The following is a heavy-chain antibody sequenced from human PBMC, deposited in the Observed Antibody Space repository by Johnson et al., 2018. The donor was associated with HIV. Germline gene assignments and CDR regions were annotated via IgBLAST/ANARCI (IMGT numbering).Heavy chain of an antibody. CDR2: IGTAGDT. CDR1: GFTFSSYD. J-gene: IGHJ3*02. Sequence: VQLVESGGGLVQPGGSLRLSCAASGFTFSSYDMHWVRQATGKGLEWVSAIGTAGDTYYPGSVKGRFTISRDNSKNTLYLQMTSLRAEDTAVYSCAKDKQPGNGRYDALDIWGQGTTVIVSS. D-gene: IGHD1-1*01. CDR3: AKDKQPGNGRYDALDI. V-gene: IGHV3-13*01.